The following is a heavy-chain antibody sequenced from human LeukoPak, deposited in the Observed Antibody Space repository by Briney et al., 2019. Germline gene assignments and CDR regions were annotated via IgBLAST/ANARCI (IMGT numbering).Heavy chain of an antibody. CDR1: GGSITTTNF. D-gene: IGHD1-26*01. J-gene: IGHJ5*02. CDR2: TSLRGRT. Sequence: PSGTLSLTCGVSGGSITTTNFWSWVRQPPGGGLEWIGETSLRGRTQYNPSLKSRVNISIDESKNHLSLSLASVTAADTAVYYCSRESGPYCPFGHWGRGTLVAVTS. V-gene: IGHV4-4*02. CDR3: SRESGPYCPFGH.